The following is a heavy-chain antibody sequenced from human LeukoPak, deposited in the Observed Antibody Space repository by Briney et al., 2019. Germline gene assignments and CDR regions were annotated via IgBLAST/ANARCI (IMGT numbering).Heavy chain of an antibody. CDR2: IYYRVTS. CDR1: GDSISTYY. D-gene: IGHD2-21*02. Sequence: SETLSLTCTVSGDSISTYYWSWLRQPPGKGLEWIGYIYYRVTSDYNPSLKSRVTMSVDKSKNHFSLNLSSVTAADTAVYYCARDLMLVTAAPIWGQGTVVIVSA. CDR3: ARDLMLVTAAPI. V-gene: IGHV4-59*12. J-gene: IGHJ3*02.